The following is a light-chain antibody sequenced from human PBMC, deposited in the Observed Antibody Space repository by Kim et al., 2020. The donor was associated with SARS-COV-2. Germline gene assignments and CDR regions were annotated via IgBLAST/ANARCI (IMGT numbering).Light chain of an antibody. Sequence: QLVLTQSPSASASLGASVKLTCTLSSVHSNYAIAWHQQRPAKGPRYLMKLNSDGSYTKGDGFPDRFSGSSSGAERYLTISSLQSEDEADYYCQTWVTGIHVFDGETKLTVL. CDR3: QTWVTGIHV. CDR2: LNSDGSY. CDR1: SVHSNYA. J-gene: IGLJ3*02. V-gene: IGLV4-69*01.